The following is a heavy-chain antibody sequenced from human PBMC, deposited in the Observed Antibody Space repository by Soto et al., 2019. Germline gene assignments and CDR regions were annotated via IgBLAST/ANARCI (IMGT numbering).Heavy chain of an antibody. CDR2: INHNTNT. CDR1: GGSFSDTY. D-gene: IGHD3-3*01. CDR3: ARGVRFFRGSFDP. V-gene: IGHV4-34*01. J-gene: IGHJ5*02. Sequence: QVHLQQWGAGLLKPSETLSLTCAVYGGSFSDTYWNWFRQPPGKGLEWIGEINHNTNTIYNPSLTSRVTISVDTSKNHFSLKFTPVTAADTAVYYCARGVRFFRGSFDPWGQGTLVTVSS.